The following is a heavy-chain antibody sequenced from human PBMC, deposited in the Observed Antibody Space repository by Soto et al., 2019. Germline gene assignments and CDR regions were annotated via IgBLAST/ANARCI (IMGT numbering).Heavy chain of an antibody. V-gene: IGHV3-7*01. J-gene: IGHJ1*01. CDR1: GIRLTSSW. Sequence: LRLSCAASGIRLTSSWMSWVRQAPGKGLEWVAHINQDGGQKYYVDSAKGRFTISRDNAKTSLYLQMNSLRAEDTAVFYCVSWADSADEDYFHHWGQGTLVTVSS. CDR3: VSWADSADEDYFHH. D-gene: IGHD3-16*01. CDR2: INQDGGQK.